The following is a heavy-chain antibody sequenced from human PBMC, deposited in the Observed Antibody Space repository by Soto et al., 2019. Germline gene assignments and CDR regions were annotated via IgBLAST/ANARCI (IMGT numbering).Heavy chain of an antibody. Sequence: GGSLRLSCAASGFTFSSYAMSWVRQAPGKGLEWVSGISGSGGSTYYADSVNGRFTISRDNSKNTLYLQMNSLRAEDTAVYYCAKDRSHLGYFDYWGQGTLVTVSS. CDR1: GFTFSSYA. V-gene: IGHV3-23*01. CDR2: ISGSGGST. D-gene: IGHD7-27*01. CDR3: AKDRSHLGYFDY. J-gene: IGHJ4*02.